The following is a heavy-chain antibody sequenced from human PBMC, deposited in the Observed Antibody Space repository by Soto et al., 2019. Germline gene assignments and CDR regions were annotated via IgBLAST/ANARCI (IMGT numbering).Heavy chain of an antibody. Sequence: SETLSLTCTVSGGSISSGDYYWSWIRQPPGKGLEWIGYIYHSGSTYYNPSLKSRVTISVDTSKNQFSLKLSSVTAADTAVYYCAGKNLRWFDPWGQGTLVTVSS. D-gene: IGHD4-17*01. CDR3: AGKNLRWFDP. V-gene: IGHV4-30-4*01. CDR1: GGSISSGDYY. J-gene: IGHJ5*02. CDR2: IYHSGST.